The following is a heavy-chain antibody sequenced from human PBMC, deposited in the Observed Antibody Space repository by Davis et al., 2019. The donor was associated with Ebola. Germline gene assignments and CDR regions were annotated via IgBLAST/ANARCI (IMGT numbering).Heavy chain of an antibody. J-gene: IGHJ4*02. Sequence: PGGSLRLSCAASGFTFSDYYMNWIRQTPGKGLEWVSYISNSGNIKKYADSEKGRFTISRDNAKNSLYLEMSGLRAEDTAVYYCARYQGVLIDYWGQGTLVTVSS. D-gene: IGHD3-10*01. CDR1: GFTFSDYY. CDR2: ISNSGNIK. V-gene: IGHV3-11*01. CDR3: ARYQGVLIDY.